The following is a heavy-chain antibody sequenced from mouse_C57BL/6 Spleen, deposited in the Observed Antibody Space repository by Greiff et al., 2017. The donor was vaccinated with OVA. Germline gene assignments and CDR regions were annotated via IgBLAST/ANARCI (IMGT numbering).Heavy chain of an antibody. CDR2: INPNNGGT. Sequence: EVQLVESGPELVKPGASVKMSCKASGYTFTDYNMHWVKQSHGKSLEWIGYINPNNGGTSYNQKFKGKATLTVNKSSSTAYMELRSLTSEDSAVYYCARSYYGSRDWYFDVWGTGTTVTVSS. J-gene: IGHJ1*03. V-gene: IGHV1-22*01. CDR1: GYTFTDYN. D-gene: IGHD1-1*01. CDR3: ARSYYGSRDWYFDV.